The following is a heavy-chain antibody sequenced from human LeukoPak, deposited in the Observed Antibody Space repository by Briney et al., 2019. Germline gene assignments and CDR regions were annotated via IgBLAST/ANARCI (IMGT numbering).Heavy chain of an antibody. Sequence: GRSLRLSCAASGFTFGDYAMHWVRQAPGKGLEWVSGISWNSGSIGYADSVKGRFTISRDNAKNSLYLQMNSLRAEDTALYYCAKDKEIVMVTGSLDYWGQGTLVTVSS. CDR2: ISWNSGSI. CDR3: AKDKEIVMVTGSLDY. J-gene: IGHJ4*02. V-gene: IGHV3-9*01. D-gene: IGHD2-21*02. CDR1: GFTFGDYA.